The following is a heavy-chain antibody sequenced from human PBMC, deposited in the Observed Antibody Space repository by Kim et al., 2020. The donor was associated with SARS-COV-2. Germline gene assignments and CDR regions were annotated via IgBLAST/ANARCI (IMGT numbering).Heavy chain of an antibody. CDR3: TTEGVVPAAKDYYYYGMDV. J-gene: IGHJ6*02. V-gene: IGHV3-15*01. Sequence: GRFTISRDDSKNTLYLQMNSLKTEDTAVYYCTTEGVVPAAKDYYYYGMDVWGQGTTVTVSS. D-gene: IGHD2-2*01.